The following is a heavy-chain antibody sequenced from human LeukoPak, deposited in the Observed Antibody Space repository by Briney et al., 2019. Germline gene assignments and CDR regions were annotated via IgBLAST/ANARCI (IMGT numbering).Heavy chain of an antibody. CDR3: ARWKMEGIVVDVFYI. CDR2: IYSGGAT. V-gene: IGHV3-53*04. D-gene: IGHD3-22*01. J-gene: IGHJ3*02. CDR1: GFSVSGNY. Sequence: RGSLRLSCAASGFSVSGNYMSWVRQAPGKGLERVSAIYSGGATYYTDSVKGRFTMSRHTSKNTLDLQMNSLRVEDPAVYYCARWKMEGIVVDVFYIWGQGTRVTVSS.